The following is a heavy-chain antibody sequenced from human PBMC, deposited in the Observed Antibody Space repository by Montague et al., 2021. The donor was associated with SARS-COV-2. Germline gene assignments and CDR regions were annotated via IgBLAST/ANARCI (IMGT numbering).Heavy chain of an antibody. D-gene: IGHD6-19*01. CDR1: GGSISGGSYH. CDR2: TSPSGGN. Sequence: TLSITCTVSGGSISGGSYHWSWMRQGAGKGLDWIGSTSPSGGNRYNSYLRGTVTISVATSQNQFSLSLATVTAEDTAVYYSVRYFVGWPVGWFDPWGQGTLVTVSS. CDR3: VRYFVGWPVGWFDP. V-gene: IGHV4-61*02. J-gene: IGHJ5*02.